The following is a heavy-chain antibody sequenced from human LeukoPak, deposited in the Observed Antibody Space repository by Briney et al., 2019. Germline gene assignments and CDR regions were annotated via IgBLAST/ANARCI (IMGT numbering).Heavy chain of an antibody. D-gene: IGHD1-26*01. CDR3: AKDFTGSSPRRFDP. CDR2: ISGSGGST. CDR1: GFTFSDYA. Sequence: PGGSLRLSCAASGFTFSDYAMNWVRQAPGKGLEWVSGISGSGGSTYYADSVKGRFTISRDNSKNTLYLQMNSLRAEDTAIYYCAKDFTGSSPRRFDPWGQGTLVTVSS. V-gene: IGHV3-23*01. J-gene: IGHJ5*02.